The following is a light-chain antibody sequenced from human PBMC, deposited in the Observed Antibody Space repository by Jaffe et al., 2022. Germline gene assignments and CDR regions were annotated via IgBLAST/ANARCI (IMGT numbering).Light chain of an antibody. CDR3: CSYAGSSTWV. J-gene: IGLJ1*01. V-gene: IGLV2-23*02. CDR1: SSDVGIYNL. CDR2: EVR. Sequence: QSALTQPASVSGSPGQSITISCTGTSSDVGIYNLVSWYQQHPGKAPKVMIYEVRKRPSGVSNRFSGSKSGNTASLTISGLQAEDEADYYCCSYAGSSTWVFGTGTKVTVL.